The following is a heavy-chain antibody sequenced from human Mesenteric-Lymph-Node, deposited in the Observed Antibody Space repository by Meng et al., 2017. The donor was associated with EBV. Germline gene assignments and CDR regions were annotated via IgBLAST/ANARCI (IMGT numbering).Heavy chain of an antibody. CDR1: GGSFGGYY. D-gene: IGHD6-19*01. V-gene: IGHV4-34*01. CDR2: ISHSGRT. CDR3: ARAGSVGWSELDY. Sequence: QGQVQQWGAGLLNPSEPLALTCAVYGGSFGGYYWSWIRQPPGKGLEWIGEISHSGRTNYNPSLKSRVSLSVDTSKNQFSLKLSSVTAADTAVYYCARAGSVGWSELDYWGQGTLVTVSS. J-gene: IGHJ4*02.